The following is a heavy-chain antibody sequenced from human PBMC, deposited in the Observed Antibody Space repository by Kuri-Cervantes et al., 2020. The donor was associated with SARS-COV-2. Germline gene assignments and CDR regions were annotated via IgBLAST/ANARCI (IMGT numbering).Heavy chain of an antibody. CDR2: MNPNSGNT. Sequence: ASVKVSCKASGYTFTSYDINWVRQATGQGLEWMGWMNPNSGNTGYAQKFQGRVTITRNTSISTAYMELSSLRSEDTAVYYCARDPNFIVVVPAAIPGAFDIWGQGTMVTVSS. J-gene: IGHJ3*02. CDR1: GYTFTSYD. CDR3: ARDPNFIVVVPAAIPGAFDI. V-gene: IGHV1-8*03. D-gene: IGHD2-2*01.